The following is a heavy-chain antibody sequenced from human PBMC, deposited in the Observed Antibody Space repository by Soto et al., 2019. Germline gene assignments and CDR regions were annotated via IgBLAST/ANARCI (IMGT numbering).Heavy chain of an antibody. CDR2: IKQDGSDK. D-gene: IGHD3-16*01. V-gene: IGHV3-7*01. CDR3: ARGGGALDY. Sequence: GGSLRLSCAASGFTFSGFWMSWVRQAPGKGLEWMANIKQDGSDKYYVDSVKGRFSISRDNAKNSLYLQMNSLRAEDTAVYYCARGGGALDYWGQGTLVTVSS. CDR1: GFTFSGFW. J-gene: IGHJ4*02.